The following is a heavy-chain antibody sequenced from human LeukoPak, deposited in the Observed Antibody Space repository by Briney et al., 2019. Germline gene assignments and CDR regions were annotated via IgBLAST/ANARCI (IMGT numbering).Heavy chain of an antibody. CDR1: GFTVSSNY. D-gene: IGHD3-9*01. V-gene: IGHV3-53*01. CDR3: ARDLDWGAFDA. Sequence: GGSLRLSCAASGFTVSSNYMNWVRQAPGKGLEWVSIIYSGGNTYCADSVKGRFTISRDNSKNTVSLQMNSLRAEDTALYYCARDLDWGAFDAWGQGTLVTVSS. J-gene: IGHJ5*02. CDR2: IYSGGNT.